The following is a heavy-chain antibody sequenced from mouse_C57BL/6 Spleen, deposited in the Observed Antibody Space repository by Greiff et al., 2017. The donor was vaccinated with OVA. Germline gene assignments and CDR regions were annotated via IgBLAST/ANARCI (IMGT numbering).Heavy chain of an antibody. D-gene: IGHD2-1*01. CDR1: GYTFTNYW. J-gene: IGHJ3*01. CDR3: ARRDGNYPFAY. Sequence: QVQLQQSGAELVRPGTSVKMSCKASGYTFTNYWIGWAKQRPGHGLEWIGDIYPGGGYTNYNEKFKGKATLTADKSSSTAYMQFSSLTSEDSAIYYCARRDGNYPFAYWGQGTLVTVSA. V-gene: IGHV1-63*01. CDR2: IYPGGGYT.